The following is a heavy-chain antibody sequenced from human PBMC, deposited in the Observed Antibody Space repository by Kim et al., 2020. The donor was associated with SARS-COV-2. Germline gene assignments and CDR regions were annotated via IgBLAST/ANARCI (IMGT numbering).Heavy chain of an antibody. Sequence: GGSLRLSCAASGFTFSSYAMGWVRQVPGKGLEWVSIIVASGTGTYYADSVKGRFTISRDNSKNTLCLQMNSLGADDTAVYYCARRLEVPSALNYFDSWGQGALVTVSS. CDR1: GFTFSSYA. CDR3: ARRLEVPSALNYFDS. D-gene: IGHD2-2*01. CDR2: IVASGTGT. V-gene: IGHV3-23*01. J-gene: IGHJ4*02.